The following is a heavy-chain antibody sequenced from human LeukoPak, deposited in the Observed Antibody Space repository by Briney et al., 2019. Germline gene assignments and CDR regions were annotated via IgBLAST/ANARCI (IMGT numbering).Heavy chain of an antibody. CDR3: ARDLGNYTTVDWFDP. Sequence: GGSLRLSCAASGFTFSSYSMNWVRQAPGKGLEWVSSISSSSSYIYYADSVKGRFTISRDNAKNSLYLQMDSLRAEDTAVYYCARDLGNYTTVDWFDPWGQGTLVTVSS. J-gene: IGHJ5*02. V-gene: IGHV3-21*01. CDR1: GFTFSSYS. CDR2: ISSSSSYI. D-gene: IGHD4-23*01.